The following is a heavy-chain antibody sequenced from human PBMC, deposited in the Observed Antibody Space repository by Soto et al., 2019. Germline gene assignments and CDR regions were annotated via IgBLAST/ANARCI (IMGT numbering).Heavy chain of an antibody. Sequence: SETLSLTCAVSGYSIASGYYWAWIRQSPGKGLEWIGSIYHAGSVYYNPSLNSRVAVSLDTSKNHFSLKLTSVTAADTAVYHCARGVGDYYYYYGMDVWGQGTTVTVSS. CDR3: ARGVGDYYYYYGMDV. V-gene: IGHV4-38-2*01. CDR2: IYHAGSV. D-gene: IGHD2-8*01. J-gene: IGHJ6*02. CDR1: GYSIASGYY.